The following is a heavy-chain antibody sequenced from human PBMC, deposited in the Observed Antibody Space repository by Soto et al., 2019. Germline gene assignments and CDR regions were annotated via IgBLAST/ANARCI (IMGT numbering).Heavy chain of an antibody. J-gene: IGHJ6*02. D-gene: IGHD4-4*01. CDR2: IYYSGST. V-gene: IGHV4-59*01. CDR1: GGSISSYY. Sequence: SETLSLTCTVSGGSISSYYWSWIRQPPGKGLEWIGYIYYSGSTNYNPSLKSRVTISVDTSKNQFSLKLSSVTAADTAVYYCARATVFQRTWYGMDVWGQGTTVTVSS. CDR3: ARATVFQRTWYGMDV.